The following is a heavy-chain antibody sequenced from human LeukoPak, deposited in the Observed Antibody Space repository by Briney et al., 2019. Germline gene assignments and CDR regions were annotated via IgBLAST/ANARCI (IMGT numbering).Heavy chain of an antibody. CDR1: GGSFSGYY. V-gene: IGHV4-34*01. Sequence: PSETLSLTGAVYGGSFSGYYWSWIRHPPGKGVEWIGEINHSGSTNYNPPLKSRVTISVDTSKNQFSLKLSSVTAADTAVYYCARDRGYCSGGSCYSDYWGQGTLVTVSS. CDR2: INHSGST. CDR3: ARDRGYCSGGSCYSDY. D-gene: IGHD2-15*01. J-gene: IGHJ4*02.